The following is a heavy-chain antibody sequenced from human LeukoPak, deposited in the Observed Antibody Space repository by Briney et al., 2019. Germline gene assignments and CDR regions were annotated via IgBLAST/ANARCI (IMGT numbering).Heavy chain of an antibody. CDR2: ISGSGGRT. J-gene: IGHJ3*02. D-gene: IGHD6-19*01. Sequence: LEWVXLISGSGGRTYYAASVKGRFTISRDNSKNTLYLQMNSLRAEDTAVYCCAKALAVAGRDAFDIWGQGTMVTVSS. V-gene: IGHV3-23*01. CDR3: AKALAVAGRDAFDI.